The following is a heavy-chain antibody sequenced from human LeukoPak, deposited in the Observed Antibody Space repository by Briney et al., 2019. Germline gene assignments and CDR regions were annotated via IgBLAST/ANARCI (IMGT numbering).Heavy chain of an antibody. V-gene: IGHV4-39*01. CDR2: FLYSGNT. Sequence: SETLSLTCTVSGGSISISSYYWAWIRQPPGKALEWIGSFLYSGNTYYNPSLKSRVTISVDTSKNQFSLKLSSVTAADTAVYYCARQPGSGSYDYWGQGTLVTVSS. D-gene: IGHD1-26*01. CDR3: ARQPGSGSYDY. J-gene: IGHJ4*02. CDR1: GGSISISSYY.